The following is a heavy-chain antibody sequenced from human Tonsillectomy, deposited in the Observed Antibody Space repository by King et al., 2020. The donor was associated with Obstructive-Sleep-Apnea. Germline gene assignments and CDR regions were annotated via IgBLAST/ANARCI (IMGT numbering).Heavy chain of an antibody. CDR1: GGSISSSSYY. V-gene: IGHV4-39*07. CDR2: IYYTGTT. CDR3: ARGDYGSGSYWLWFDP. J-gene: IGHJ5*02. D-gene: IGHD3-10*01. Sequence: QLQESGPGLVKPSETLSLTCTISGGSISSSSYYWGWIRQPPGKGLEWIGNIYYTGTTYYTPSLKSRVTISVDTSKNQFSLKLNSVTAADTAVYYCARGDYGSGSYWLWFDPWGQGTLVTVSS.